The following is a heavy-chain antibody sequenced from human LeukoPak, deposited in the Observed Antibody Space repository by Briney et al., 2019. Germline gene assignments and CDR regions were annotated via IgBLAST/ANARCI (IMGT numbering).Heavy chain of an antibody. CDR2: INPNSGGT. CDR3: AREGRDSTSWFDP. J-gene: IGHJ5*02. V-gene: IGHV1-2*02. Sequence: ASVKVSCKASGYIFTAYYMHWVRQAPGQGLEWMGWINPNSGGTNYAQKFQGRVTMTRDTSISTAFMELSSLRSDDTAVYYCAREGRDSTSWFDPWGRGTLVIVSS. CDR1: GYIFTAYY. D-gene: IGHD6-13*01.